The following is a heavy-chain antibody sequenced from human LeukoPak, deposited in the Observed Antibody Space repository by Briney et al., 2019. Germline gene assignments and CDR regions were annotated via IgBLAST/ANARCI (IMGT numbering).Heavy chain of an antibody. CDR1: GFTFSSYS. D-gene: IGHD3-9*01. CDR3: ATRLRYFDWLFHDAFDI. J-gene: IGHJ3*02. CDR2: ISSSSSYI. Sequence: GGSLRLSCAASGFTFSSYSMNWVCQAPGKGLEWVSSISSSSSYIYYADSVKDRFTISRDNAKNSLYLQMNSLRAEDTAVYYCATRLRYFDWLFHDAFDIWGQGTMVTVSS. V-gene: IGHV3-21*01.